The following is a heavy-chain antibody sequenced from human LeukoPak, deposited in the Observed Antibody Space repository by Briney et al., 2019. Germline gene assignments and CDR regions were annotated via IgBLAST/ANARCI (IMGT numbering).Heavy chain of an antibody. CDR2: IYHSGST. CDR1: GDSISSGGYY. V-gene: IGHV4-31*03. D-gene: IGHD6-13*01. J-gene: IGHJ4*02. CDR3: ARVSRSNWYYY. Sequence: SQTLSLTCTVSGDSISSGGYYWSWIRQHPGKGLEWIGYIYHSGSTYYNPSLKSRLTISVDTSKNQFSLKLSSVTAADTAVYFCARVSRSNWYYYWGQGTLVTVSS.